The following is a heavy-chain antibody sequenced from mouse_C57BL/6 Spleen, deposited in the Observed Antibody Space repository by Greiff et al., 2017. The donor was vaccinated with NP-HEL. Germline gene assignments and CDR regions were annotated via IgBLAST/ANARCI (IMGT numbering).Heavy chain of an antibody. CDR2: IYPGSGST. CDR3: ARDSSGRAWFAY. J-gene: IGHJ3*01. V-gene: IGHV1-55*01. Sequence: QVQLQQPGAELVKPGASVKMSCKASGYTFTSYWITWVKQRPGQGLEWIGDIYPGSGSTNYNEKFKSKATLTVDTSSSTAYMQLSSLTSEDSAVYYCARDSSGRAWFAYWGRGTLVTVSA. CDR1: GYTFTSYW. D-gene: IGHD3-2*02.